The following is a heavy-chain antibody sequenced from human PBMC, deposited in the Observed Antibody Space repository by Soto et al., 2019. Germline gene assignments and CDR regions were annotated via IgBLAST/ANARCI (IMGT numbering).Heavy chain of an antibody. CDR1: GYTFFNYG. Sequence: QVQLVQSGAEVKKPGASVKVSCKASGYTFFNYGISWVRQAPGQGLEWMGWISGYNGNTNYAQKFQARVTMTTDTSTRTAYMELRSLRSDDTALYYCARKSSTSSWFDPWGHGTLVTVSS. J-gene: IGHJ5*02. CDR3: ARKSSTSSWFDP. V-gene: IGHV1-18*01. D-gene: IGHD2-2*01. CDR2: ISGYNGNT.